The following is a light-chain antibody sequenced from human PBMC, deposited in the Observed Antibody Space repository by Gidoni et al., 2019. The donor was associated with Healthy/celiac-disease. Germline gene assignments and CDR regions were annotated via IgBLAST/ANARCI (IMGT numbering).Light chain of an antibody. CDR2: DAP. V-gene: IGKV1-13*02. J-gene: IGKJ1*01. CDR1: QGISSA. Sequence: AIQLPQSPSSLSASVGDRVPITCRASQGISSALAWYQQKPGKAPKLLIYDAPSLESGVPSRFSGSGSGTDFTLTISSLQPEDFATYYCQQFNSYPWTFGQGTKVEIK. CDR3: QQFNSYPWT.